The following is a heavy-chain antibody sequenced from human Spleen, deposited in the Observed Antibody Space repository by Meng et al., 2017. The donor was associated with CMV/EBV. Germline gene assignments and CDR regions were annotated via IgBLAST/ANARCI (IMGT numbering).Heavy chain of an antibody. V-gene: IGHV1-2*02. D-gene: IGHD5-12*01. J-gene: IGHJ4*02. CDR3: ASSFLDIVATIEVRGGIYYFDY. CDR1: GYTFTGYY. Sequence: ASVKVSCKASGYTFTGYYMHWVRQAPGQGLEWMGWINPNSGGTNYAQKFQGRVTMTRDTSISTAYMELSSLRSEDTAVYYCASSFLDIVATIEVRGGIYYFDYGGQGTLVTVSS. CDR2: INPNSGGT.